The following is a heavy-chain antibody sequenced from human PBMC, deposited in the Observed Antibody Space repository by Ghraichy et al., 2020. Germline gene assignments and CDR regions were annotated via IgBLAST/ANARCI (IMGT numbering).Heavy chain of an antibody. V-gene: IGHV3-30*03. Sequence: GGSLRLSCAASGFTFSSYGMHWVRQAPGKGLEWVAVISYDGSNKHYADSVKGRFTISRDNSKNTLYLQMNSLRAEDTAVYYCALLTGDDAFDIWGQGTMVTVSS. CDR2: ISYDGSNK. CDR1: GFTFSSYG. J-gene: IGHJ3*02. CDR3: ALLTGDDAFDI. D-gene: IGHD1-14*01.